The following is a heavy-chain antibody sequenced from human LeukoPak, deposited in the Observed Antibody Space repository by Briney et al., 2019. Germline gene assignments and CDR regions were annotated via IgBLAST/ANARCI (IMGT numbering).Heavy chain of an antibody. Sequence: SETLSLTCSGSNYSISNGLYWGWLRQPPGKGLEWIGSIYRSGSTFYNPSLKSRVTISLDTSKNQFSLKLSSVTAADTAVYFCARGTYGYYMDVWGKGTTVTVSS. V-gene: IGHV4-38-2*02. CDR3: ARGTYGYYMDV. D-gene: IGHD4-17*01. CDR2: IYRSGST. J-gene: IGHJ6*03. CDR1: NYSISNGLY.